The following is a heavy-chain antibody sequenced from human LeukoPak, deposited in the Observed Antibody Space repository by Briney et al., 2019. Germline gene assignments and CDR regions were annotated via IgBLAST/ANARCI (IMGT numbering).Heavy chain of an antibody. CDR3: AKALSYGGNSMFDY. V-gene: IGHV3-30*18. CDR2: MSYDGTIK. D-gene: IGHD4-23*01. J-gene: IGHJ4*02. CDR1: GFTFSGYG. Sequence: GGSLRLSCAVSGFTFSGYGIHWGRQTPGNGLGWVAVMSYDGTIKYYPDSVKGRFTISRDNSKNTLYLHMNSLRADDTAVYYCAKALSYGGNSMFDYWGQGTLVTVSS.